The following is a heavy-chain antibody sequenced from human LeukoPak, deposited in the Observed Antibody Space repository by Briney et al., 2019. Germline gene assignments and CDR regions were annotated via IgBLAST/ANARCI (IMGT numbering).Heavy chain of an antibody. D-gene: IGHD1-26*01. V-gene: IGHV1-46*01. J-gene: IGHJ5*02. CDR1: GYTFTSYA. CDR3: ARDNSVGDTAWWFDP. CDR2: INPGGSWT. Sequence: GASVKVSCKASGYTFTSYAINWVRQAPGQGLEWMGVINPGGSWTSYAQKFQGRVTMTRDMSTSTDYMELSSLRSEDTAVYYCARDNSVGDTAWWFDPWGQGTLATVSS.